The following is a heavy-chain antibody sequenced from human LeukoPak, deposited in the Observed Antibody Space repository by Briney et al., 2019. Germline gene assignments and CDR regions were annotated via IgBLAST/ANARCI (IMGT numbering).Heavy chain of an antibody. CDR2: ISAYNGNT. D-gene: IGHD3-22*01. CDR1: GYTFTSYG. Sequence: ASVKVSCKASGYTFTSYGISWVRQAPGQGLEWMGWISAYNGNTNYAQKLQGRVTMTTDTSTSTAYMELRSLRSDDTAVYYCARDLYDSSGYYPFDPWGQGTLVTVSS. CDR3: ARDLYDSSGYYPFDP. V-gene: IGHV1-18*01. J-gene: IGHJ5*02.